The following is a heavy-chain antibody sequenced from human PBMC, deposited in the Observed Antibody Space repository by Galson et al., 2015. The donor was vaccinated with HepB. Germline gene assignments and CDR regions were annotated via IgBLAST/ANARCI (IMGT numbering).Heavy chain of an antibody. CDR2: ISWNSGSI. CDR3: AKDIGDGYNYADY. J-gene: IGHJ4*02. D-gene: IGHD5-24*01. CDR1: EITFSSYP. Sequence: SLRLSCAASEITFSSYPMHWVRQAPGKGLEWVSGISWNSGSIGYADSVKGRFTISRDNAKNSLYLQMNSLRAVDTALYYCAKDIGDGYNYADYWGQGTLVTVSS. V-gene: IGHV3-9*01.